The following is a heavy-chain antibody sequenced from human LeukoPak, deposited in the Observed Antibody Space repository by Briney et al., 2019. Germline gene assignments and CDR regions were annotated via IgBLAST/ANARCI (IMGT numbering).Heavy chain of an antibody. J-gene: IGHJ4*02. Sequence: PGGSLRLACATSGFTFSTYAMSWVRQAPGKGLEWVSLISGSGSGTHYADSVKGRFTISRDNSKNMLYLHMNTLRADDTAVYYCARSGTEDGYNIYFDHWGQGTLVTFSS. CDR1: GFTFSTYA. CDR3: ARSGTEDGYNIYFDH. V-gene: IGHV3-23*01. D-gene: IGHD5-24*01. CDR2: ISGSGSGT.